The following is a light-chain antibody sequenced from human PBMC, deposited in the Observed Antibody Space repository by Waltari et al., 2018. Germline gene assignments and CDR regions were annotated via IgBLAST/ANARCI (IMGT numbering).Light chain of an antibody. CDR3: NSYTSRSTMI. CDR1: STDIGGYDY. J-gene: IGLJ2*01. Sequence: QSALTQPASVSGSPGQSITISCTGSSTDIGGYDYVSWYRQDPGKAPKLIIHNVNKRPSGVSDRFSGSKSCNTASLTISGLQAEDEAHYFCNSYTSRSTMIFGGGTTLTV. CDR2: NVN. V-gene: IGLV2-14*01.